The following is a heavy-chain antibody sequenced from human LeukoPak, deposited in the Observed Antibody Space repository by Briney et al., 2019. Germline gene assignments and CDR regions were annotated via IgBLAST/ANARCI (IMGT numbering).Heavy chain of an antibody. Sequence: ASVKVSCKASGYTFTGYYMHWVRQAPGQGLEWMGRINPNSGGTNYAQKFQGRVTMTRDTSISTAYMELSRLRSDDTAVYYCARENQDYYDSSGYGYWGHGTLVTVSS. J-gene: IGHJ4*01. CDR3: ARENQDYYDSSGYGY. CDR1: GYTFTGYY. CDR2: INPNSGGT. V-gene: IGHV1-2*06. D-gene: IGHD3-22*01.